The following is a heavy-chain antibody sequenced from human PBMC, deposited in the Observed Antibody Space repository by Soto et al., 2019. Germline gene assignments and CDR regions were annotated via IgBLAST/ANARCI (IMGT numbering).Heavy chain of an antibody. CDR1: GGSISSVGYY. CDR2: IYYSGST. J-gene: IGHJ3*02. CDR3: ARDRAAVGGTDAFDI. Sequence: PSETLSLTCTLSGGSISSVGYYWSWIRQHPGKGLEWIGYIYYSGSTYYNPSLKSRVTISVDTSKNQFSLKLSPVTAADTAVYYCARDRAAVGGTDAFDIWGQGNMLTVS. D-gene: IGHD6-13*01. V-gene: IGHV4-31*03.